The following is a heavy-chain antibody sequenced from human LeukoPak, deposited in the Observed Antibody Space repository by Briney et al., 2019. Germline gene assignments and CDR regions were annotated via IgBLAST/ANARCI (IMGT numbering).Heavy chain of an antibody. Sequence: GASVKVSCKASGYTFTSYGISWVRQAPGQGLEWMGWISAYNGNTNYAQKFQGRVTMTRDTSISTAYMELSRLRSDDTAVYYCARVRVPFSPAGTELNYWGQGTLVTVSS. CDR1: GYTFTSYG. D-gene: IGHD6-19*01. CDR2: ISAYNGNT. CDR3: ARVRVPFSPAGTELNY. J-gene: IGHJ4*02. V-gene: IGHV1-18*01.